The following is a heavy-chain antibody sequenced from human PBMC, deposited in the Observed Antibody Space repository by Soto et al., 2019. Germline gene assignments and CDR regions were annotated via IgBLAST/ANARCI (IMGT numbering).Heavy chain of an antibody. J-gene: IGHJ4*02. CDR3: ARGVTQAAAGTFFDY. Sequence: PGGSLRLSCAASGFTFSSYGMHWVRQAPGKGLEWVAVIWYDGSNKYYADSVKGRFTISRDNSKNTLYLQMNSLRAEDTAVYYCARGVTQAAAGTFFDYWGQGTLVTVSS. V-gene: IGHV3-33*01. CDR1: GFTFSSYG. CDR2: IWYDGSNK. D-gene: IGHD6-13*01.